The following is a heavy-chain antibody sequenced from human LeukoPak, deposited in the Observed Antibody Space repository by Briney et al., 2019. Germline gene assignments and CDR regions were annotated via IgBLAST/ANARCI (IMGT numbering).Heavy chain of an antibody. Sequence: ASVKVSCKASGGTFSSYAISWVRQAPGQGLEWMGGIIPISGTANYAQKFQGRVTITTDESTSTAYMELSSLRSEDTAVYYCARDQYPYCTNGVCPRWFDPWGQGTLVTVSS. CDR1: GGTFSSYA. CDR3: ARDQYPYCTNGVCPRWFDP. J-gene: IGHJ5*02. D-gene: IGHD2-8*01. V-gene: IGHV1-69*05. CDR2: IIPISGTA.